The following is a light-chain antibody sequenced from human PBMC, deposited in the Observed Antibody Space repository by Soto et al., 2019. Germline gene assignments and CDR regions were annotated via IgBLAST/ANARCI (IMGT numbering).Light chain of an antibody. V-gene: IGKV3-20*01. J-gene: IGKJ1*01. CDR3: QHYGTSATWT. CDR2: GAS. Sequence: EIVLTQSPVTLSLSPGERATLSCRASQSISSSYLAWYQQKPGQAPRPLIFGASSRASGIPGRFSGSGSGTDFTLTISRLEPVDFAVYYCQHYGTSATWTFGQGTKVEIK. CDR1: QSISSSY.